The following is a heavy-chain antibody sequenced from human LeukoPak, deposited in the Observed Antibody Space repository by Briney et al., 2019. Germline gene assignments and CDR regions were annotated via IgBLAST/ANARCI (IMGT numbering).Heavy chain of an antibody. CDR1: GGSISSSSYY. V-gene: IGHV4-39*01. CDR2: IYYSGST. D-gene: IGHD3-16*02. Sequence: SETLSLTCTVSGGSISSSSYYWGWIRQPPGKGLEWIGSIYYSGSTYYNPSLKSRVTISVDTSKNQFSLKLSSVTAADTAVYYCARGAMITFGGVIVLDAFDIWGQGTMVTVSS. J-gene: IGHJ3*02. CDR3: ARGAMITFGGVIVLDAFDI.